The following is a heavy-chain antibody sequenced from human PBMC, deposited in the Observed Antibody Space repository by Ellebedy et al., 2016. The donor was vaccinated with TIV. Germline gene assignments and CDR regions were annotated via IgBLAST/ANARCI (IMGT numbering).Heavy chain of an antibody. CDR3: AKDRGISYGDYDY. CDR1: GFTFSSYV. Sequence: GESLKISCAASGFTFSSYVMSWVRQAPGKGLEWVSVIDNSDDTTYYADSVQGRFTISRDNSKDMLFLQMNSLRAEDTAVYYCAKDRGISYGDYDYWGQGTLVTVSS. J-gene: IGHJ4*02. D-gene: IGHD4-17*01. V-gene: IGHV3-23*01. CDR2: IDNSDDTT.